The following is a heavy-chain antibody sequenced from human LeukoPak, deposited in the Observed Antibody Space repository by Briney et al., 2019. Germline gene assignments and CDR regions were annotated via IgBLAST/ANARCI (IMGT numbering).Heavy chain of an antibody. J-gene: IGHJ4*02. V-gene: IGHV3-21*04. CDR1: GFTFSSYS. D-gene: IGHD3-22*01. Sequence: GGSLRLSCAASGFTFSSYSMNWVRQAPGKGLEWVSSISSSSSYIYYADSVKGRFTISRDNAKNSLYLQMNSLRAEDTAVYYCAKANPVVIDLVQFGYWGQGTLVTVSS. CDR3: AKANPVVIDLVQFGY. CDR2: ISSSSSYI.